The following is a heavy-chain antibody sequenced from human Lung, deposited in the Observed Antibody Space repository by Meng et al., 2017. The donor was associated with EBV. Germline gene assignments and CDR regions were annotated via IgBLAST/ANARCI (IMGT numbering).Heavy chain of an antibody. J-gene: IGHJ4*02. CDR1: GYTFTSSS. V-gene: IGHV7-4-1*01. Sequence: QLHRVPSGFELKKPGDSVKVSCQAAGYTFTSSSMNWVRHAPGQGLEWMGWININTGNPTYAQGFTGRFVFSLDTSVSTAYLQIDSLRADDTAVYYCARGNGWRFDYWGQGTLVTVSS. CDR3: ARGNGWRFDY. D-gene: IGHD6-19*01. CDR2: ININTGNP.